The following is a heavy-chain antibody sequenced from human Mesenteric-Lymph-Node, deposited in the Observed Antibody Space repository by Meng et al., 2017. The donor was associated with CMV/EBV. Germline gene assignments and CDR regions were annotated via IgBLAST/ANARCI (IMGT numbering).Heavy chain of an antibody. D-gene: IGHD3-10*01. V-gene: IGHV1-18*04. Sequence: YTFTSYGISWVRQAPGQGLEWMGWISAYNGNTNYAQKLQGRVTVTTDTSTSTAYMELRSLRSDDTAVYYCARDHTHITLVRGVKPDYWGQGTLVTVSS. CDR1: YTFTSYG. CDR2: ISAYNGNT. J-gene: IGHJ4*02. CDR3: ARDHTHITLVRGVKPDY.